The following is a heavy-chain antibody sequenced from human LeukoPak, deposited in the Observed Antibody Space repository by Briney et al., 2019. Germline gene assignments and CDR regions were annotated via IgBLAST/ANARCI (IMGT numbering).Heavy chain of an antibody. J-gene: IGHJ6*02. CDR3: ASLRASTIGAHYGMDV. D-gene: IGHD6-13*01. CDR1: GGSISSYY. CDR2: IYYTGNT. Sequence: PSETLSLTCTVSGGSISSYYWTWIRRPPGKGLEWIGYIYYTGNTNYNPSLKSQVTISVDTSKNQFSLKLSSVTAADTAVYYCASLRASTIGAHYGMDVWGQGTTVTVSS. V-gene: IGHV4-59*08.